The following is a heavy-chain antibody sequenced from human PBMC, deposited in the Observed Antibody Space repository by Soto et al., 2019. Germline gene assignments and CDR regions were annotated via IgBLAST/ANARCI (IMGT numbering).Heavy chain of an antibody. V-gene: IGHV4-30-4*01. Sequence: PSETLSLTCTVSGGSISSGDYYWSWIRQPPGKGLEWIGYIYYSGSTYYNPSLKSRVTISVDTSKNQFSLKLSSVTAADTAVYYCASDYYYDSSGYHAPLFDYWGQGTLVTVSS. J-gene: IGHJ4*02. CDR3: ASDYYYDSSGYHAPLFDY. D-gene: IGHD3-22*01. CDR2: IYYSGST. CDR1: GGSISSGDYY.